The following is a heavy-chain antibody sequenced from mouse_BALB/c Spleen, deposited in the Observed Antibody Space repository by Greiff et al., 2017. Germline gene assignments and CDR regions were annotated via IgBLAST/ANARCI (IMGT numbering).Heavy chain of an antibody. V-gene: IGHV1-61*01. Sequence: VQLQQPGAELVRPGASVKLSCKASGYSFTSYWMNWVKQRPGQGLEWIGMIHPSASETRLNQKFKDKATLTVDKSSSTAYMQLSSPTSEDSAVDYCARWGTTVVEGAYWGQGTLVTVSA. CDR2: IHPSASET. CDR3: ARWGTTVVEGAY. D-gene: IGHD1-1*01. J-gene: IGHJ3*01. CDR1: GYSFTSYW.